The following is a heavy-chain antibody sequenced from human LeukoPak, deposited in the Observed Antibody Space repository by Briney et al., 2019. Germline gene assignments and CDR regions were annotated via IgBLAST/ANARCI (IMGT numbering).Heavy chain of an antibody. CDR2: IYYSGST. Sequence: SETLSLTCTVSGGSISSYYWGWIRQPPGKGLEWIGSIYYSGSTYYNPSLKSRFTISVDTSQNQFSLKESSVTAADTAVYYCARAGISPPPYFFDYWGQGTLVTVSS. CDR3: ARAGISPPPYFFDY. V-gene: IGHV4-39*07. D-gene: IGHD2/OR15-2a*01. CDR1: GGSISSYY. J-gene: IGHJ4*01.